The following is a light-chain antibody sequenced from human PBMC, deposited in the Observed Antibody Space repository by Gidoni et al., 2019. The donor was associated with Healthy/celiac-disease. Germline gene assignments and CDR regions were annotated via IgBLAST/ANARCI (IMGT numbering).Light chain of an antibody. CDR1: SSNIGSNY. J-gene: IGLJ3*02. CDR3: AAWDDSLSGRWV. CDR2: RNN. V-gene: IGLV1-47*01. Sequence: QSVLTQPPSASGPPGQRVTISCSGSSSNIGSNYVYWYQQLPGTAPKLLIYRNNQRPSGVPERFSGSKSGTSASLAISGLRSEDEADYYCAAWDDSLSGRWVFGGGTKLTVL.